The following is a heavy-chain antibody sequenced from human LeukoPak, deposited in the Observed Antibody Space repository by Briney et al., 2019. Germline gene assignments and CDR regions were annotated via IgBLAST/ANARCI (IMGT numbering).Heavy chain of an antibody. D-gene: IGHD3-22*01. V-gene: IGHV5-51*01. Sequence: GESLKISCEASGYSFTTFWIGWVRQMPGKGLEWMGIIYPGDSDTRYSPSFQGQVTISADKSISTAYLQWSSLKASDTAMYYCARATYYYDSSGYYHYFDYWGQGTLVTVSS. CDR2: IYPGDSDT. CDR1: GYSFTTFW. CDR3: ARATYYYDSSGYYHYFDY. J-gene: IGHJ4*02.